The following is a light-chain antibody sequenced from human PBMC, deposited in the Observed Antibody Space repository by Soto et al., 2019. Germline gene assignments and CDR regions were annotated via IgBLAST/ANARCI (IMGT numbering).Light chain of an antibody. CDR1: QSVSSSY. V-gene: IGKV3-20*01. CDR2: GAS. Sequence: EIVLTQSPGTLSLSPGERATLSCRASQSVSSSYLAWYQQKPGQAPRLLIYGASSRATGIPDRFSGSGYGTDSTLTISRLEPEDFAVYYCQQYGSSRTFGQGTKVDIK. CDR3: QQYGSSRT. J-gene: IGKJ1*01.